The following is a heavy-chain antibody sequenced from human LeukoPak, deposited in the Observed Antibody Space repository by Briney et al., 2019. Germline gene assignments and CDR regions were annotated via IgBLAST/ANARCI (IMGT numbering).Heavy chain of an antibody. CDR3: ARARMAGSSGWQGWFDP. Sequence: SETLSLTCTVPGGSISSYYWSWIRQPPGKGLEWIGYIYYSGSTNYNPSLKSRVTISVDTSKNQFSLKLNSVTAADTAVYYCARARMAGSSGWQGWFDPWGQGALVTVSS. CDR2: IYYSGST. V-gene: IGHV4-59*01. J-gene: IGHJ5*02. D-gene: IGHD6-19*01. CDR1: GGSISSYY.